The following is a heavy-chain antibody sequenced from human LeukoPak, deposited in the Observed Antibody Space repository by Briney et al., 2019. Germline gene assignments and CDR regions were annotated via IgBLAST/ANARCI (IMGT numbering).Heavy chain of an antibody. Sequence: ASVKVSCKASGYTFNNYAIHWVRQAPGQRLEWMGWINAGNGNTNYSQDFQGRLTITRDTSASTAYMDLSSLRSEDTAVCFCARDRSGSYYFDYWGQGILVTVSS. J-gene: IGHJ4*02. CDR1: GYTFNNYA. CDR2: INAGNGNT. CDR3: ARDRSGSYYFDY. V-gene: IGHV1-3*01. D-gene: IGHD1-26*01.